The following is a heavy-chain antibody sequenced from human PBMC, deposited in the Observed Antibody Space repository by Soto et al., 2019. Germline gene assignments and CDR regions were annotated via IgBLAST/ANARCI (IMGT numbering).Heavy chain of an antibody. V-gene: IGHV3-11*01. D-gene: IGHD2-21*02. Sequence: QVQLVESGGGLVKPGGSLRLSCVASGFTFRNYFMNWIRQAPGKGPEWLSYISSDERTVFYADSVKGRFTTSRDNAQNSVYLQMNSLRAEDTAVYYCATLTAPRDYWGQGSLVTVSS. CDR2: ISSDERTV. CDR1: GFTFRNYF. J-gene: IGHJ4*02. CDR3: ATLTAPRDY.